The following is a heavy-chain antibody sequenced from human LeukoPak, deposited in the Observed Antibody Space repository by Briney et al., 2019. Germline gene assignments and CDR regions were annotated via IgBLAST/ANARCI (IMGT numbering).Heavy chain of an antibody. Sequence: SETLSLTCTVSGGSVSNGNYYWSWIRQPPGKGLEWIGNMHYSGSTNYNPSLKSRVTISVDTSMNRFSLLLTSATAADTAVYYCARDSLLRGSGWDYWYFDLWGRGTLVTVSS. J-gene: IGHJ2*01. CDR2: MHYSGST. D-gene: IGHD6-25*01. CDR3: ARDSLLRGSGWDYWYFDL. CDR1: GGSVSNGNYY. V-gene: IGHV4-61*01.